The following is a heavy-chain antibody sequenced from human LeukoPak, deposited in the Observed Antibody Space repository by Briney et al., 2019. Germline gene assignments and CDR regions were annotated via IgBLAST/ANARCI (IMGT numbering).Heavy chain of an antibody. V-gene: IGHV1-2*02. CDR1: GYTFTGYY. CDR2: INPNSGGK. Sequence: ASVKVSCKASGYTFTGYYMHWVRQAPGQGLEWMGWINPNSGGKNYAQKYQGRVTMTRDTSISTAYMELSRLRSDDTAVYYCASGGITIFGVVIPNPDYWGQGTLVTVSS. CDR3: ASGGITIFGVVIPNPDY. J-gene: IGHJ4*02. D-gene: IGHD3-3*01.